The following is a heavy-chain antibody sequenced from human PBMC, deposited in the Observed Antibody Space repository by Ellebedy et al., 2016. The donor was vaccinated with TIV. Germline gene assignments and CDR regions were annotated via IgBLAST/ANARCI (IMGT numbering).Heavy chain of an antibody. CDR3: ARSTFYYARTSVYFYYGLDV. CDR1: GFTFSNFY. V-gene: IGHV3-7*03. D-gene: IGHD3-22*01. CDR2: IKQDGSEK. Sequence: PGGSLRLSCAASGFTFSNFYMNWVRQAPGKGLEWVANIKQDGSEKSYVDSVKGRFTISRDNAKKSLYLQMDSLGAEDTAVYYCARSTFYYARTSVYFYYGLDVWGQGTTVTVSS. J-gene: IGHJ6*02.